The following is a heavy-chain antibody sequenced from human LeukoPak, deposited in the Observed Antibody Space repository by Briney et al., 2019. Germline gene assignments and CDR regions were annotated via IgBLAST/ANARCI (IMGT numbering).Heavy chain of an antibody. D-gene: IGHD1-26*01. CDR3: ARVTGSIDY. J-gene: IGHJ4*02. Sequence: GASVKVSRKASGYTFTTYDINWVRQATGQGLEWMGWMNPKSGYTGFAQKFQGRVTMTRDTSISTAYMELSSLRSEDTAVYYCARVTGSIDYWGQGTLVTVSS. CDR1: GYTFTTYD. CDR2: MNPKSGYT. V-gene: IGHV1-8*01.